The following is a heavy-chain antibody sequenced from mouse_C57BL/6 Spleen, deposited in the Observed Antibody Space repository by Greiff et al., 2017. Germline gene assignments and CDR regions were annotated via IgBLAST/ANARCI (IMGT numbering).Heavy chain of an antibody. V-gene: IGHV5-9-1*02. J-gene: IGHJ2*01. CDR1: GFTFSSYA. Sequence: EVKLMESGEGLVKPGGSLKLSCAASGFTFSSYAMSWVRQTPEKRLEGVAYISSGGDYIYYADTVKGRFTISRDNARNTLYLQMSSLKSEDTAMYYCTRDWMYYFDYWGQGTTLTVSS. CDR3: TRDWMYYFDY. CDR2: ISSGGDYI.